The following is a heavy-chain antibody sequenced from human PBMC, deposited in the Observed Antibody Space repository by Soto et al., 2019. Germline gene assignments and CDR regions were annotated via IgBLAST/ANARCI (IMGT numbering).Heavy chain of an antibody. CDR2: INPSGGST. CDR3: ARDFLGYYDFWSGYYGDYYYYMDV. D-gene: IGHD3-3*01. V-gene: IGHV1-46*03. Sequence: ASVKVSCKASGYTFTSYYMHWVRQAPGQGLEWMGIINPSGGSTSYAQKFQGRVTMTRDTSTSTVYMELSSLRSEDTAVYYCARDFLGYYDFWSGYYGDYYYYMDVWG. J-gene: IGHJ6*03. CDR1: GYTFTSYY.